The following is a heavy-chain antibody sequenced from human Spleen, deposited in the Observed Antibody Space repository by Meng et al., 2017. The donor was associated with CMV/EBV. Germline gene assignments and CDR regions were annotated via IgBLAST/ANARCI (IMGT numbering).Heavy chain of an antibody. CDR1: GYTFTSYG. Sequence: QVRAVQSWAEVEEPGASVKGSCKAFGYTFTSYGISWVRQAPGQGLEWMGSISAYNGNTNYAQKLQGRVTMTTDTSTSTAYMELRSLRSDDTAVYYCAIRYSGSKSVLDYWGQGTLVTVSS. J-gene: IGHJ4*02. CDR2: ISAYNGNT. V-gene: IGHV1-18*01. CDR3: AIRYSGSKSVLDY. D-gene: IGHD1-26*01.